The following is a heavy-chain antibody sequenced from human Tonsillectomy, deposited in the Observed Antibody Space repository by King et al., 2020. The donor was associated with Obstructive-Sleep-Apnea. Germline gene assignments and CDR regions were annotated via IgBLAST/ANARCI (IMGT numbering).Heavy chain of an antibody. CDR2: IIYIVST. V-gene: IGHV4-30-4*01. D-gene: IGHD5-24*01. J-gene: IGHJ4*02. Sequence: QLQESVPGLVKPSQTLALTCTFSVGSIRTGDDSWNLCLKPPVKGPEWIWFIIYIVSTSYNPSLKSLVTISLDTSKNQFSLKVNSMTDADTAVYYCARKGKWLQSLPFDYWGQGTLVTVSA. CDR3: ARKGKWLQSLPFDY. CDR1: VGSIRTGDDS.